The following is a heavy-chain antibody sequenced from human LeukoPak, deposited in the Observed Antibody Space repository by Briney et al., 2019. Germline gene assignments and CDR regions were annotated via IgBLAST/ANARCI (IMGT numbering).Heavy chain of an antibody. V-gene: IGHV3-30-3*02. CDR1: RFTFSSYA. Sequence: GGSLRLSCAASRFTFSSYAMHWVRQAPGKGLEWVAVISYDGSGKNYADSVQGRLTISRDNAKNTLYLQVDSLRVEDTAVYYCAKDAHSGSYFDYWGQGILVTVSS. J-gene: IGHJ4*01. CDR3: AKDAHSGSYFDY. CDR2: ISYDGSGK. D-gene: IGHD1-26*01.